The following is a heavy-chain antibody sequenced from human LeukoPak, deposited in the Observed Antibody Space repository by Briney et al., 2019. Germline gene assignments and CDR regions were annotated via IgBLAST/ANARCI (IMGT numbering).Heavy chain of an antibody. CDR2: INNSSSTI. Sequence: PGGSLRLSCGVHGFTFSSYSMNWVRQAPGKGLEWVSYINNSSSTIYYADSVNGRFTISRDNAKNSLYLQMNSLRDEDTAVYYCARGVLKQQLALYYYYGMDVWGQGTTVTVSS. V-gene: IGHV3-48*02. D-gene: IGHD6-13*01. CDR1: GFTFSSYS. J-gene: IGHJ6*02. CDR3: ARGVLKQQLALYYYYGMDV.